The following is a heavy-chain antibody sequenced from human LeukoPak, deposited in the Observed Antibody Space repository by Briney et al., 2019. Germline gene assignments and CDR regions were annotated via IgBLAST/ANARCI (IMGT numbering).Heavy chain of an antibody. D-gene: IGHD6-19*01. CDR3: GKGGYSSGWLRGNWFDP. Sequence: GGSLRLSCAASGFTFSSYAMSWVRQAPGKGLGWVSAISGSGGSTYYADSVKGRFTISRDNSKNTLCLQMNSLRAEDTAVYYCGKGGYSSGWLRGNWFDPWGQGTLVTVSS. J-gene: IGHJ5*02. CDR1: GFTFSSYA. V-gene: IGHV3-23*01. CDR2: ISGSGGST.